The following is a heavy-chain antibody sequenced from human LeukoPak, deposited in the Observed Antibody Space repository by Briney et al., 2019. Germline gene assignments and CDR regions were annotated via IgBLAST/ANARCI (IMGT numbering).Heavy chain of an antibody. CDR3: ARGSSGWYHLDY. D-gene: IGHD6-19*01. CDR2: IWYDGSNK. V-gene: IGHV3-33*08. J-gene: IGHJ4*02. Sequence: GSLRLSCAASGFTFSSFGIHWVRQAPGKGLEWVAVIWYDGSNKYYADSVKGRFTISRDNSKNTLYLQMNSLRVEDTAVYYCARGSSGWYHLDYWGQGTLVTVSS. CDR1: GFTFSSFG.